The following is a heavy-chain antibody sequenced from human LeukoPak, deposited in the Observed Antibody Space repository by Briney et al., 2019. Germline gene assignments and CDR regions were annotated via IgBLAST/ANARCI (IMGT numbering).Heavy chain of an antibody. CDR1: GGSISSYH. J-gene: IGHJ4*02. Sequence: PSETPSLTCTVSGGSISSYHWGWIRRPPGKGLEWIGNIYNGGSTNYNPSLESRVTISVDTSKNLFSLKLTSVTAADTAMYYCARGWGYFDYWGQGTLVTVSS. D-gene: IGHD3-16*01. CDR2: IYNGGST. CDR3: ARGWGYFDY. V-gene: IGHV4-59*12.